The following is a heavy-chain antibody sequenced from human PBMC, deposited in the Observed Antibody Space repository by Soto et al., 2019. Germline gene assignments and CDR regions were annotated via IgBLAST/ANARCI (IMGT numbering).Heavy chain of an antibody. CDR3: TGEVASGY. Sequence: QVQLEESGGGVVQPGRSLRLSCAVSGFTVSSYGMHWVRQAPGKGLEWVAVISRDGRTTFYADSVEGRFTISKDNSRNGLFLEMNSLRDDDMAVYCCTGEVASGYWGQGTLGTVSS. V-gene: IGHV3-30*03. CDR2: ISRDGRTT. J-gene: IGHJ4*02. CDR1: GFTVSSYG. D-gene: IGHD2-8*02.